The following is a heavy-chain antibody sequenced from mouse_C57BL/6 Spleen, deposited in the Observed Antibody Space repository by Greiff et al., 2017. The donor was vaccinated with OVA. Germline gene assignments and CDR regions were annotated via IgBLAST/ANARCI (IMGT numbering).Heavy chain of an antibody. J-gene: IGHJ4*01. V-gene: IGHV1-55*01. D-gene: IGHD4-1*01. CDR2: IYPGSGST. Sequence: VKPGASVKMSCKASGYTFTSYWITWVKQRPGQGLEWIGDIYPGSGSTNYNEKFKSKATLTVDTSSSTAYMQLSSLTSEDSAVYYCATGTEAMDYWGQGTSVTVSS. CDR3: ATGTEAMDY. CDR1: GYTFTSYW.